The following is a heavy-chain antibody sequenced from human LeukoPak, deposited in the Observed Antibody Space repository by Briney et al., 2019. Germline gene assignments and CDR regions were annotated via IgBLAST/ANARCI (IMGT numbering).Heavy chain of an antibody. D-gene: IGHD4-17*01. V-gene: IGHV5-51*01. J-gene: IGHJ4*02. CDR2: IYPADSDT. CDR3: ARETVTTGADY. Sequence: GESLKISCKGSGYYFTTYWIGWVRQMPGKGLEWMGIIYPADSDTRYSPSFQGQVTISADKSINTAYLQWSSLKASDTAMYYCARETVTTGADYWGQGTLVTVSS. CDR1: GYYFTTYW.